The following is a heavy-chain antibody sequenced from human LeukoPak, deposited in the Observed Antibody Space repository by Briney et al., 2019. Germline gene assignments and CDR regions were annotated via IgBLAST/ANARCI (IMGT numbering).Heavy chain of an antibody. CDR2: ISSSGSTI. CDR3: ARPSGYYYAEYFQH. V-gene: IGHV3-11*01. D-gene: IGHD3-22*01. Sequence: GGSLRLSCAASGFTFSDYYMSWIRQAPGKGLEWVSYISSSGSTIYYADSVKGRFTISRDNAKNSLYLQMNSLRAEDTAVYYCARPSGYYYAEYFQHWGQGTLVTVSS. J-gene: IGHJ1*01. CDR1: GFTFSDYY.